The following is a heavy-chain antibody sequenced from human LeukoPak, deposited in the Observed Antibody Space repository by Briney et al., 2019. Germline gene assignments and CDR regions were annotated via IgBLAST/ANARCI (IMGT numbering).Heavy chain of an antibody. CDR3: ARDQRYCSGGSCASPNDY. V-gene: IGHV1-18*01. D-gene: IGHD2-15*01. CDR2: ISAYNGNT. Sequence: ASVKVSCKASGYTFTSYGISWVRQAPGQGLEWMGWISAYNGNTNYAQKLQGRVTMTTDTSTSTAYMELRSLRSDDTAVYYCARDQRYCSGGSCASPNDYWGQGTLATVSS. J-gene: IGHJ4*02. CDR1: GYTFTSYG.